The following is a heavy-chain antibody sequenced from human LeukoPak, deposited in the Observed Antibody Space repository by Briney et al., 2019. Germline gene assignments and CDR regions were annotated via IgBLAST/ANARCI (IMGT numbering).Heavy chain of an antibody. D-gene: IGHD6-19*01. Sequence: GGSLRLSCAASGFTFSSYGMHWVRRAPGKGLEWVAVISYDGSNKYYADSVKGRFTISRDNSKNTLYLQMNSLRAEDTAVYYCAKGRIAVGDWGQGTLVTVSS. CDR3: AKGRIAVGD. V-gene: IGHV3-30*18. CDR2: ISYDGSNK. CDR1: GFTFSSYG. J-gene: IGHJ4*02.